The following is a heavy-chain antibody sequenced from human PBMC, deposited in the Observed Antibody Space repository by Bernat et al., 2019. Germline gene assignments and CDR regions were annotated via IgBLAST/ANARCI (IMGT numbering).Heavy chain of an antibody. Sequence: HLVESGGGLVQPGMSLRLSCTTSGFTFSNYRMSWVRQAPGKGLEWVANIKQDGSEKYYVASVRGRFTIARDKAKNSLYLQMNSLRDEDTALYYCAKDNWNQRGVDGFDVWGQGTMVTVSS. D-gene: IGHD1-20*01. CDR3: AKDNWNQRGVDGFDV. J-gene: IGHJ3*01. CDR1: GFTFSNYR. V-gene: IGHV3-7*03. CDR2: IKQDGSEK.